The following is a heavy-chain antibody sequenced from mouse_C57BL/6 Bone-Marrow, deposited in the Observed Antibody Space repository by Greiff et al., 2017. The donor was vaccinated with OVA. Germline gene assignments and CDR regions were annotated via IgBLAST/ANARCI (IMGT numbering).Heavy chain of an antibody. CDR2: INPDSSTI. CDR3: ARSYYSNYGPYFDY. V-gene: IGHV4-1*01. Sequence: EVQLVESGGGLVQPGGSLKLSCAASGLDFSRYWMSWVRRAPGKGLEWIGEINPDSSTINYAPSLKDKFIISRDNAKNTLYLQMSKVRSEDTALYYCARSYYSNYGPYFDYWGQGTTLTVSS. J-gene: IGHJ2*01. D-gene: IGHD2-5*01. CDR1: GLDFSRYW.